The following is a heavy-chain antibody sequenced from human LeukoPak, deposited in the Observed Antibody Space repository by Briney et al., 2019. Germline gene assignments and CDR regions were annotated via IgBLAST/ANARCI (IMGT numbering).Heavy chain of an antibody. V-gene: IGHV4-59*01. CDR2: IYYSGSA. J-gene: IGHJ4*02. CDR3: ARVGVDYSGNIIKYFFDY. Sequence: SETLSLTCSVSGGSISGYYWNWIRLPPGKGLEWIGNIYYSGSANYNPSLKSRVTISVDTSKNQFSLKLSPVTAADTAVYYCARVGVDYSGNIIKYFFDYWGQGTLVTVSS. D-gene: IGHD4-23*01. CDR1: GGSISGYY.